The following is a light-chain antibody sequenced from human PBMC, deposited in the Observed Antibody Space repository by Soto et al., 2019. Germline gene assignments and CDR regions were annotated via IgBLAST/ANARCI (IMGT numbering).Light chain of an antibody. V-gene: IGKV3-11*01. CDR1: ESVSNS. J-gene: IGKJ4*01. CDR3: HHRAGWPPALT. Sequence: ETVLTQSPATLSLSPGERATLSCRASESVSNSLAWYQHKPGQAPGLLIYNASNRATGIPARFSGSGSGTDFTLTISSLEPEDFAVYFCHHRAGWPPALTFGGGTKVEIK. CDR2: NAS.